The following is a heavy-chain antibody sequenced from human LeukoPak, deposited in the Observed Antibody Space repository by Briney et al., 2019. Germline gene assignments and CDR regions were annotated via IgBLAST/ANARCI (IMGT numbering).Heavy chain of an antibody. Sequence: PGGSLRLSCAASGFTFSSYWMSWVRQAPGKGLEWVANIKQDGSEKYYVDSVKGRFTISRDNAKNSLYLQMNSLRAEDTAVYYCARDRFKLWFGELLAPYYYYYGMDVWGQGTTVTVSS. CDR1: GFTFSSYW. CDR2: IKQDGSEK. D-gene: IGHD3-10*01. V-gene: IGHV3-7*03. J-gene: IGHJ6*02. CDR3: ARDRFKLWFGELLAPYYYYYGMDV.